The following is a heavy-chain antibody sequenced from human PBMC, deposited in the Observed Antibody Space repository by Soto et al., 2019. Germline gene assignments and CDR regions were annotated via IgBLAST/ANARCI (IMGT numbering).Heavy chain of an antibody. V-gene: IGHV1-18*04. CDR3: ARDIAAERVLYYYYGMDV. D-gene: IGHD6-13*01. J-gene: IGHJ6*02. CDR2: ISAYNGNT. CDR1: GYTFTSYG. Sequence: ASVKVSCKASGYTFTSYGISWVRQAPGQGLEWMGWISAYNGNTNYAQKLQGRVTMTTDTSMSTAYMELRSLRSDATAVYYCARDIAAERVLYYYYGMDVWGQGTTVTVSS.